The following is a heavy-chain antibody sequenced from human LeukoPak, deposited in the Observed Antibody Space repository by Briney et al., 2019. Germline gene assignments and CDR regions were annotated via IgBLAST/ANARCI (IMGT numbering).Heavy chain of an antibody. CDR3: AKGHTTGWHFFDY. D-gene: IGHD6-19*01. CDR1: GFTFSTYA. J-gene: IGHJ4*02. Sequence: QPGGSLRLSCAASGFTFSTYAMHWVRQAPGKGLEWVAVISLDGSNKLYADSVKGRFTISRENSKNTLYLQMDSLRGEDTAVYYCAKGHTTGWHFFDYWGQGTLVTVSS. CDR2: ISLDGSNK. V-gene: IGHV3-30*18.